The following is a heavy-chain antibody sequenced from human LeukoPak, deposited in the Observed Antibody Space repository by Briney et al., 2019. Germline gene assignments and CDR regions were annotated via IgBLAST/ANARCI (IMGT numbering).Heavy chain of an antibody. CDR3: ARVYCSSTSCYYFDY. D-gene: IGHD2-2*01. J-gene: IGHJ4*02. V-gene: IGHV1-18*01. CDR2: ISAYNGNT. Sequence: ASVKVSCKASGYTFTSYGISWVRQAPGQGLEWMGWISAYNGNTNYAQKLQGRVTMTTDTSTSTAYMELRSLRSDDTAVYYCARVYCSSTSCYYFDYWGQGTLVTVPS. CDR1: GYTFTSYG.